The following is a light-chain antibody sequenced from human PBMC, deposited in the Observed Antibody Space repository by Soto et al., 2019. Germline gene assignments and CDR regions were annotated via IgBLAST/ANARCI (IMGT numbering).Light chain of an antibody. Sequence: QSVLTQSSSASASLGSSVKLTCTLSSGHSSYIIAWHQQQPGKAPRYLMKLEGSGSYNKGSGVPDRFSGSSSGADRYLTIPNPRSEDEANYYCETWESNTRVLGTGTKLTVL. CDR3: ETWESNTRV. CDR1: SGHSSYI. CDR2: LEGSGSY. J-gene: IGLJ1*01. V-gene: IGLV4-60*03.